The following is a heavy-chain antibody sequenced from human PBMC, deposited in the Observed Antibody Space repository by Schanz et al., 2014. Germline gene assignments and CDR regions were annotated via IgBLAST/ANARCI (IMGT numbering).Heavy chain of an antibody. Sequence: QVQLVESGGCVVQPGRSLRLSCSASGFTFSDYFMTWIRQAPGKGLEWLSYISSSGTSTYYADSVKGRFTISRDNAKNSLYLQMINLRAEDTAFYYCARFRVHYSDFWGQGVLVTVSS. D-gene: IGHD3-10*01. J-gene: IGHJ4*02. CDR2: ISSSGTST. CDR3: ARFRVHYSDF. CDR1: GFTFSDYF. V-gene: IGHV3-11*01.